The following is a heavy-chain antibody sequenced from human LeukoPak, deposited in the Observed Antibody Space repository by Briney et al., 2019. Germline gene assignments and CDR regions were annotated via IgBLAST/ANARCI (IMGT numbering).Heavy chain of an antibody. V-gene: IGHV3-21*01. Sequence: GGSLRLSCAASGFTFSSYSMNWVRQAPGKGLEWVSSISSSSSYIYYADSVKGRFTISRDNAKNSLYLQMNSLRAEDTAVYYCARCALVNACYYYYMDVWGKGTTVTISS. CDR1: GFTFSSYS. J-gene: IGHJ6*03. CDR2: ISSSSSYI. D-gene: IGHD3-9*01. CDR3: ARCALVNACYYYYMDV.